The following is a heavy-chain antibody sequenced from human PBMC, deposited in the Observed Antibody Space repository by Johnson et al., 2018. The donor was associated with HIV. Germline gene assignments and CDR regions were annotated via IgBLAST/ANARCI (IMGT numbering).Heavy chain of an antibody. CDR3: ATGWGNEGPHAFDI. Sequence: QVQLVESGGGLVKPGGSLRLSCAASGFNFNDNYMAWIRQAPGKGLEWVSYISSSGGTTHNADSVKGRFTISRNNAKNSLYLQMNSLIAEDTAVYFCATGWGNEGPHAFDIWGQGTMVTVSS. CDR2: ISSSGGTT. J-gene: IGHJ3*02. CDR1: GFNFNDNY. D-gene: IGHD1-1*01. V-gene: IGHV3-11*04.